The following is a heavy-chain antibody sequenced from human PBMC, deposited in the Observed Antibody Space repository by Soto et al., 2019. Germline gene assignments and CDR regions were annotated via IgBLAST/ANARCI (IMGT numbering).Heavy chain of an antibody. CDR1: CDFIIYYNW. Sequence: SETLSLTCTISCDFIIYYNWCSWVRHPPWKLLYCIGEIYHNKNTNYNPSLKSRVTMSLDTSRNQFSLKLSSVTAADTAVYYCAREGGYFDSSGSGVYHYHGVDVWGQGTTVTVSS. J-gene: IGHJ6*02. CDR2: IYHNKNT. D-gene: IGHD3-22*01. CDR3: AREGGYFDSSGSGVYHYHGVDV. V-gene: IGHV4-4*02.